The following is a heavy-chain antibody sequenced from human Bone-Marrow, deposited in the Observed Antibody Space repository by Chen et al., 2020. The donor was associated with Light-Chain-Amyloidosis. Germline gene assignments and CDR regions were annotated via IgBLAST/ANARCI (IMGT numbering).Heavy chain of an antibody. J-gene: IGHJ2*01. D-gene: IGHD5-18*01. Sequence: QVQLVESGGGVVQPGRSLRLSCAASGFTFSSYGRHWVRQAPGKGLEWVAVIWYDGSNKYYADSVKGRFTISRDNSKNTLYLQMNSLRAEDTAVYYCARPAGGYSYGYDWYFDLWGRGTLVTVSS. CDR2: IWYDGSNK. CDR1: GFTFSSYG. CDR3: ARPAGGYSYGYDWYFDL. V-gene: IGHV3-33*01.